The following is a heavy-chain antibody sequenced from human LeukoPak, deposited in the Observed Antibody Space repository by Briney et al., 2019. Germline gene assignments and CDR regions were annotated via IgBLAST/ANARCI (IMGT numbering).Heavy chain of an antibody. Sequence: SETLSLTCTVSGGSISSGSYCWVWIRQPAGKGLEWIGRICTSGSTNYNPSLKSRVTISVDTSKNHFSLKLSSVTAADTAVYYCARDLIGEGWFDPWGQGTLVTVSS. CDR1: GGSISSGSYC. D-gene: IGHD2-21*01. V-gene: IGHV4-61*02. CDR2: ICTSGST. J-gene: IGHJ5*02. CDR3: ARDLIGEGWFDP.